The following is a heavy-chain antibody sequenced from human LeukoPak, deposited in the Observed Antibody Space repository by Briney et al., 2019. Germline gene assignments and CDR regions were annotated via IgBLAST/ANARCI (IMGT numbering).Heavy chain of an antibody. CDR1: GGTFSSYA. J-gene: IGHJ4*02. D-gene: IGHD4-17*01. CDR3: ARDSLGYGDLPFDY. CDR2: IIPILGIA. Sequence: SVKVSCKAPGGTFSSYAISWVRQAPGQGLESMGRIIPILGIANYAQKFQGRVTMTRDTSTSTVYMELSSLRSEDTAVYYCARDSLGYGDLPFDYWGQGTLVTVSS. V-gene: IGHV1-69*04.